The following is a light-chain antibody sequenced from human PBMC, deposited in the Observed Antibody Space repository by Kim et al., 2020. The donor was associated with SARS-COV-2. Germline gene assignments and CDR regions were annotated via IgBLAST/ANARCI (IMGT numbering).Light chain of an antibody. CDR2: RND. CDR1: RSNVGRNY. CDR3: EAWDDSLNGPV. J-gene: IGLJ3*02. Sequence: QSVLTQPPSASGTPGQRVTISCSGGRSNVGRNYVYWYQYVPGTAPKLLIERNDQRPSGVPDRFSGAKSGTSASLAISGLQSDDDADYYCEAWDDSLNGPVFDGGTKLTVL. V-gene: IGLV1-44*01.